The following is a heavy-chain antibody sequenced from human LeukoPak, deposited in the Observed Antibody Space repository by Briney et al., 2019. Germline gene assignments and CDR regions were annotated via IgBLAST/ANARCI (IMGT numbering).Heavy chain of an antibody. J-gene: IGHJ4*02. CDR3: ARGFRAGGYDY. Sequence: PSETLSLTCAVYGGSFSGYYWSWLRQPPGKGREWIGEINHSGRTNYNPSLKSRVTISVEPSKNQFSLKLSSVTAADTAVYYCARGFRAGGYDYWGQGTLVTVSS. V-gene: IGHV4-34*01. CDR2: INHSGRT. CDR1: GGSFSGYY. D-gene: IGHD2-15*01.